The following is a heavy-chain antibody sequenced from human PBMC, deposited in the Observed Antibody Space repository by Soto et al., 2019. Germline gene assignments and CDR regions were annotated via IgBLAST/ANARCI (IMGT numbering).Heavy chain of an antibody. CDR3: ARPYKSIAATSPGLDY. J-gene: IGHJ4*02. Sequence: QVQLVESGGGVVQPGRSLRLSCAASGFTFSSYGMHWVRQAPGKGLEWVAVIWYDGSNKYYADSVKGRFTISRDNSKNPLYLQMNSLRAEDTAVYYCARPYKSIAATSPGLDYWGQGTLVTVSS. CDR2: IWYDGSNK. D-gene: IGHD6-6*01. V-gene: IGHV3-33*01. CDR1: GFTFSSYG.